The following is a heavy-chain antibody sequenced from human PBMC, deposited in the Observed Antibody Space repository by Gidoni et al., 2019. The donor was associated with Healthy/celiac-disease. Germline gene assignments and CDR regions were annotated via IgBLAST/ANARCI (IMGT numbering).Heavy chain of an antibody. CDR2: INHSGST. CDR1: GGSFSGYY. J-gene: IGHJ4*02. CDR3: ARATYYDFWSGYYTGGSLDY. V-gene: IGHV4-34*01. Sequence: QVQLQQWGAGLLKPSETLSLTCAVYGGSFSGYYWSWIRQPPGKGLEWIGEINHSGSTNYNPSLKSRVTISVDTSKNQFSLKLSSVTAADTAVYYCARATYYDFWSGYYTGGSLDYWGQGTLVTVSS. D-gene: IGHD3-3*01.